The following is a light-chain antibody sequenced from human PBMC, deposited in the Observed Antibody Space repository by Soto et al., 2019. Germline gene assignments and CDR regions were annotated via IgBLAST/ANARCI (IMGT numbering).Light chain of an antibody. CDR2: WAS. CDR3: QQYYSTPYT. J-gene: IGKJ5*01. Sequence: DLVLTQSPDSLAVSLGARATINCKSSQSVLYSSNNNNYLAWYQQKPGQPPKLLIYWASTRESGVPDRFSGSGSGTDFTLTISSLQAEDVAVYYCQQYYSTPYTFGQGTRLEIK. CDR1: QSVLYSSNNNNY. V-gene: IGKV4-1*01.